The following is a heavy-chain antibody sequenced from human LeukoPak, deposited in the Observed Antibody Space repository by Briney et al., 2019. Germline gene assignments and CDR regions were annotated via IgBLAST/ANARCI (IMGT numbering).Heavy chain of an antibody. V-gene: IGHV4-39*01. J-gene: IGHJ3*02. Sequence: SETLSLTCTVSGGSISSSSYYWGWIRQPPGEGLEWIGSIYYSGSTYNPSLKSRVTISVDTSKNQFSPKLSSVTAADTAVYYCARPDSSGWYDAFDIWGQGTMVTVSS. CDR1: GGSISSSSYY. CDR2: IYYSGST. CDR3: ARPDSSGWYDAFDI. D-gene: IGHD6-19*01.